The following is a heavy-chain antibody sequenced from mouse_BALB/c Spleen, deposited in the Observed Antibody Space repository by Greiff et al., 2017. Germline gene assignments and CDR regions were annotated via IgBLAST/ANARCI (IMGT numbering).Heavy chain of an antibody. D-gene: IGHD2-4*01. CDR1: GYLFTGYY. V-gene: IGHV1-31*01. J-gene: IGHJ3*01. CDR3: ARGEDYDRGFAY. Sequence: VQLQQSGPELVKPGASVKISCKASGYLFTGYYMHWVKQSHVKSLEWIGRINPYNGATSYNQNFKDKASLTVDKSSSTAYMELHSLTSEDSAVYYCARGEDYDRGFAYWGQGTLVTVSA. CDR2: INPYNGAT.